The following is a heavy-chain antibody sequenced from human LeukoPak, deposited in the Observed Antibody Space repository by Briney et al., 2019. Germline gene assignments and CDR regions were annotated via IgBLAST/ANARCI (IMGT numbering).Heavy chain of an antibody. CDR2: ISVYNGNT. V-gene: IGHV1-18*01. J-gene: IGHJ6*02. CDR1: GYTFANFG. Sequence: ASVKVSCKASGYTFANFGITWVRQAPGQGLEWMGWISVYNGNTNYAQNLQGRVTLTTDTSTSTAYMELSSLRSEDTAVYYCARNYDSSGYGYYYYGMDVWGQGTTVTVSS. D-gene: IGHD3-22*01. CDR3: ARNYDSSGYGYYYYGMDV.